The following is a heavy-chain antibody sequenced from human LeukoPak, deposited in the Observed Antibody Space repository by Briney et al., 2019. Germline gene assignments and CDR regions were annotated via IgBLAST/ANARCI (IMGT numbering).Heavy chain of an antibody. CDR3: ARGREWEPKVFDY. J-gene: IGHJ4*02. CDR2: IYYSGST. Sequence: SETLSLTCTVSGGSISGYYWSWIRQPPGKGLEWIGYIYYSGSTNYNPSLKSRVTISVDTSKNQFSLKLSSVTAAHTAVYYCARGREWEPKVFDYWGQGTLVTVSS. CDR1: GGSISGYY. V-gene: IGHV4-59*01. D-gene: IGHD1-26*01.